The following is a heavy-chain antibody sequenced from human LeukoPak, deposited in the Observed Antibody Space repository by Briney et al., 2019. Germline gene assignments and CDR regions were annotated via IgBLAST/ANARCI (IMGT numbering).Heavy chain of an antibody. CDR2: ISRTSAYI. V-gene: IGHV3-21*01. Sequence: GGSLRLSCAASGFTFSSYAMKWVRQAPGKGLEWVSAISRTSAYIYYSDSTGRSTISRDNAKNSVYLQIDSLRAEDTAVYYCARDERRYCSDSSCYPGDYWGQGTLVTVSS. D-gene: IGHD2-2*01. CDR3: ARDERRYCSDSSCYPGDY. CDR1: GFTFSSYA. J-gene: IGHJ4*02.